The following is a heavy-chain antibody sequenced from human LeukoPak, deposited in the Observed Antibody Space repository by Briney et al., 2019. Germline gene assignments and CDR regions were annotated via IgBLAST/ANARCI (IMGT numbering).Heavy chain of an antibody. Sequence: GRSLRLSCAASGFTFSSYGMHWVRQAPGKGVEWVAVIWYDGSNKYYADSVKGRFTISRDNSKNTLYLQMNGLRAEDTAVYYCARDFGIDYWGQGTLVTVSS. J-gene: IGHJ4*02. CDR3: ARDFGIDY. CDR2: IWYDGSNK. CDR1: GFTFSSYG. D-gene: IGHD3-10*01. V-gene: IGHV3-33*01.